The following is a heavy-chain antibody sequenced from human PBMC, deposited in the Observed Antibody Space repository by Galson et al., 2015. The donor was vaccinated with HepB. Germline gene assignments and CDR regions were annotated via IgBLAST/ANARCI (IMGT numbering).Heavy chain of an antibody. CDR2: ISAYNGNT. D-gene: IGHD5-18*01. V-gene: IGHV1-18*04. J-gene: IGHJ4*02. CDR1: GYTFTSYG. CDR3: ARDPSRYSYGYYCDY. Sequence: SVKVSCKASGYTFTSYGISWVRQAPGQGLEWMGWISAYNGNTNYAQKLQGRVTMTTDTSTSTAYMELRSLRSDDTAVYYCARDPSRYSYGYYCDYWGQGTLVTVSS.